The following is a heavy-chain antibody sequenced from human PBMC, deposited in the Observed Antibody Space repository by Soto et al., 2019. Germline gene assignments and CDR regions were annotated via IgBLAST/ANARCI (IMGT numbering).Heavy chain of an antibody. CDR3: AKSSYCSGGSCSSYYFDY. CDR1: GFTFSSYG. V-gene: IGHV3-30*18. D-gene: IGHD2-15*01. CDR2: ISYDGSNK. J-gene: IGHJ4*02. Sequence: GGSLRLSCAASGFTFSSYGMHWVRQAPGKGLEWVAVISYDGSNKYYADSVKGRFTISRDNSKNTLYLQMNSLRAEDTAVYYFAKSSYCSGGSCSSYYFDYWGQGTLVTVSS.